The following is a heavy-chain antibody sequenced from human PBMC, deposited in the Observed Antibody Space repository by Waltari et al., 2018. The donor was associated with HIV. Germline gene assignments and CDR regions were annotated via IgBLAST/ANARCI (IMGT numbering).Heavy chain of an antibody. CDR2: IYHSGST. D-gene: IGHD1-26*01. V-gene: IGHV4-38-2*01. Sequence: QVQLQESGPGLVKPSETLSLTCAVSGYSISSGYYWGWIRQPPGKGLEWIGSIYHSGSTDNNPSRKSRVTISVDTSKNQFSLKLSSVTAADTAVYYCARVYGYSGSYPGAPDDYWGQGTLVTVSS. J-gene: IGHJ4*02. CDR1: GYSISSGYY. CDR3: ARVYGYSGSYPGAPDDY.